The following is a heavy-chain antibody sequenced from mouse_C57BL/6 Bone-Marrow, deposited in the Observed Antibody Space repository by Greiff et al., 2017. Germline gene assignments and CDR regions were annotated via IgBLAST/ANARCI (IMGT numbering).Heavy chain of an antibody. CDR2: ISNGGGST. CDR3: ARQGILRYYYAMDY. Sequence: EVKLVESGGGLVQPGGSLKLSCAASGFTFSDYYMYWVRQTPEKRLEWVAYISNGGGSTYYPDTVKGRFTISRDNAKNPLYLQMSRLKSEDTAMYYCARQGILRYYYAMDYWGQGTSVTVSS. J-gene: IGHJ4*01. D-gene: IGHD1-1*01. CDR1: GFTFSDYY. V-gene: IGHV5-12*01.